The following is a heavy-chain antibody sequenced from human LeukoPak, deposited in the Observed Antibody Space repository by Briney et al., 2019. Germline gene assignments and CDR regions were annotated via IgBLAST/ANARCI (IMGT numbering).Heavy chain of an antibody. V-gene: IGHV1-8*03. D-gene: IGHD6-13*01. CDR1: GYTFTSYD. CDR2: MNPNSGNT. Sequence: ASVKVSCKASGYTFTSYDINWVRQATGQGLEWMGWMNPNSGNTGYAQKFQGRVTITRNTSISTGYMELSSLRTEDTAVYYCARLIAAAGTVNWFDPWGQGTLVTVSS. J-gene: IGHJ5*02. CDR3: ARLIAAAGTVNWFDP.